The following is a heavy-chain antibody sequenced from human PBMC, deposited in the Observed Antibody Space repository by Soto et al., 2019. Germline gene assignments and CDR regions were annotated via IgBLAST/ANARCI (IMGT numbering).Heavy chain of an antibody. CDR1: GFTFSSYS. V-gene: IGHV3-48*02. Sequence: GGSLRLSCAASGFTFSSYSMNWVRQAPGKGLEWVSYISSSSSTIYYADSVKGRFTISRDNAKNSLYLQMNSLRDEDTAVYYCVRAAAGIAAAGIRYDYWGQGTLVTVSS. D-gene: IGHD6-13*01. CDR2: ISSSSSTI. J-gene: IGHJ4*02. CDR3: VRAAAGIAAAGIRYDY.